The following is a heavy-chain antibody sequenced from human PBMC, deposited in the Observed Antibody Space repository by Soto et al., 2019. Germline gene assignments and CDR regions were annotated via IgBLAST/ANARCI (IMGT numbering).Heavy chain of an antibody. CDR1: GGTFSSYA. Sequence: SVKVSCKASGGTFSSYAISWVRQAPGQGLEWMGGIIPIFGTANYAQKFQGRVTITADKSTSTAYMELSSLRSEDTAVYYCARDQSTVTLYYYYYGMDVWGQGTTVTVSS. J-gene: IGHJ6*02. V-gene: IGHV1-69*06. D-gene: IGHD4-17*01. CDR2: IIPIFGTA. CDR3: ARDQSTVTLYYYYYGMDV.